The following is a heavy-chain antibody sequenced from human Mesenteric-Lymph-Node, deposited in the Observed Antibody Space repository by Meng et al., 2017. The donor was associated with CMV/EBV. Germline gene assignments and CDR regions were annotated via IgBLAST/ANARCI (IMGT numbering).Heavy chain of an antibody. CDR1: GCSIARGDFY. CDR3: ARVGTAAADPFDY. J-gene: IGHJ4*02. Sequence: VSGCSIARGDFYGGWIRQLPGKGLEWIGYSYRTGNTYYNPSLRSRLAMSVDTSQNQFSLKLRSVTAADTAIYYCARVGTAAADPFDYWGQGTLVTVSS. V-gene: IGHV4-31*02. D-gene: IGHD6-13*01. CDR2: SYRTGNT.